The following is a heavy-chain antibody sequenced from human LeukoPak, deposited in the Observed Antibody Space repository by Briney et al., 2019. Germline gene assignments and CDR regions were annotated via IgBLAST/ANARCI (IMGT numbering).Heavy chain of an antibody. J-gene: IGHJ4*02. V-gene: IGHV4-4*07. D-gene: IGHD3-3*01. CDR3: ARETVDYDFWSGYFDC. CDR1: GGSISSYY. CDR2: IYTSGST. Sequence: PSETLSLTCTVSGGSISSYYWSWIRQPAGKGLEWIGRIYTSGSTNYNPSLKSRVTMSVDTSKNQFSLKLSSVTAADTAVYYCARETVDYDFWSGYFDCWGQGTLVTVSS.